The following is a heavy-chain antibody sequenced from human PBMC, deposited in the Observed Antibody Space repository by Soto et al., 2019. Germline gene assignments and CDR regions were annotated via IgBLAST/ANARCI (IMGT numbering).Heavy chain of an antibody. D-gene: IGHD3-22*01. CDR2: IYYSGST. J-gene: IGHJ5*02. CDR3: ARVLLPAPSWFDP. CDR1: GGSVSSGSYY. Sequence: SEALSLTCTGSGGSVSSGSYYWSCIRQPPGKGLEWIGYIYYSGSTNYNPSLKSRVTISVDTSKNQFSLKLSSVTAADTAVYFCARVLLPAPSWFDPWGQGTLVTVSS. V-gene: IGHV4-61*01.